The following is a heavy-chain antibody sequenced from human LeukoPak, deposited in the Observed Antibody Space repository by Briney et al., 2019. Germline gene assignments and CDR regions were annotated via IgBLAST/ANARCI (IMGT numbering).Heavy chain of an antibody. D-gene: IGHD6-19*01. V-gene: IGHV5-51*01. CDR3: ARQRVAVAGLYLFDY. CDR1: GYSFTSYW. CDR2: IYPGDSDT. Sequence: GASLKISCKGSGYSFTSYWIGWVRQMPGKGLEWMGIIYPGDSDTRYSPSFQGQVTISADKSISTAYLQWSSLKASDTAMYYCARQRVAVAGLYLFDYWGQGTLVTVSS. J-gene: IGHJ4*02.